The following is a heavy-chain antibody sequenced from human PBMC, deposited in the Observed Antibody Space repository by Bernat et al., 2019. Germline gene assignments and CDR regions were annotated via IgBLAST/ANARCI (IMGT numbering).Heavy chain of an antibody. Sequence: EVQLVESGGGLVKPGGSLRLSCAASGFTFSSYSMNWVRQAPGKGLEWVSSISSSSTYIYYAYSVKGRFTISRDNAKNSLYLQMNSLRAEDTAVYYCARDCSGGSCYGYYFYGMDVWGQGTTVTVSS. CDR1: GFTFSSYS. D-gene: IGHD2-15*01. J-gene: IGHJ6*02. CDR3: ARDCSGGSCYGYYFYGMDV. CDR2: ISSSSTYI. V-gene: IGHV3-21*01.